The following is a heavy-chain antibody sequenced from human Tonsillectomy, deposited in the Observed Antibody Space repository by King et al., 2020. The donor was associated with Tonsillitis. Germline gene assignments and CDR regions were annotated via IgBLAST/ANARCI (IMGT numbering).Heavy chain of an antibody. Sequence: VQLVESGAEVKKPGSSVKVSCKASGGTFSSYAISWVRQAPGQGLEWMGGIIPIFGTANYAQKFQGRVTITADESTSTAYMELSSLRSEDTAVYNCARDCRGYYYDSIVCVGFDPWGQGTLVTVSS. CDR2: IIPIFGTA. V-gene: IGHV1-69*01. D-gene: IGHD3-22*01. CDR1: GGTFSSYA. CDR3: ARDCRGYYYDSIVCVGFDP. J-gene: IGHJ5*02.